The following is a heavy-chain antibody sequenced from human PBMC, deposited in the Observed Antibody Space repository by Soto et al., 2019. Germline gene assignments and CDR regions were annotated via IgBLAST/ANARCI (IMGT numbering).Heavy chain of an antibody. CDR2: ISGSGGST. V-gene: IGHV3-23*01. CDR1: GFTFSSYA. J-gene: IGHJ6*02. D-gene: IGHD6-13*01. CDR3: AKIGLVRRDYYYYGMDV. Sequence: EVQLLESGGGLVQPGGSLRLSCAASGFTFSSYAMSWVRQAPGKGLEWVSAISGSGGSTYYADSVKGRFTISRDNSKNTLYLQMISLRAEVTAVYYCAKIGLVRRDYYYYGMDVWGQGTTVTVSS.